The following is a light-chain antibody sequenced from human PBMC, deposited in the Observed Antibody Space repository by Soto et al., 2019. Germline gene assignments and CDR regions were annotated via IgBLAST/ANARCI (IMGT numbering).Light chain of an antibody. Sequence: EKVMTQSPATLSVSPGERATLSCRARQSVSSNLAWYQQKPGQAPRLLIYGASTRATGIPARFSGSGSGTEFTLTISSLQSEDFAVYYCQQYNNWPYTFGQGTKLEIK. V-gene: IGKV3-15*01. CDR3: QQYNNWPYT. CDR1: QSVSSN. CDR2: GAS. J-gene: IGKJ2*01.